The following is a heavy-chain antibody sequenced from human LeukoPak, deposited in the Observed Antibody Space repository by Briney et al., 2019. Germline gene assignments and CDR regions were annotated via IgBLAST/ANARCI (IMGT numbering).Heavy chain of an antibody. V-gene: IGHV3-74*01. Sequence: PGGSLRLSCAASGFTFSSYWMHWVRQAPGKGLVWVSRINSDESSTSYADSVKGRFTISRGNAKNTLYLQMNSLRAEDTAVYYCAREKVGAPRLFDYWGQGTLVTVSS. CDR1: GFTFSSYW. D-gene: IGHD1-26*01. J-gene: IGHJ4*02. CDR2: INSDESST. CDR3: AREKVGAPRLFDY.